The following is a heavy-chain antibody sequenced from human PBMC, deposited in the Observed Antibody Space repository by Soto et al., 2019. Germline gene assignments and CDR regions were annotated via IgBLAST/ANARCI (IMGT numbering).Heavy chain of an antibody. V-gene: IGHV3-30*03. D-gene: IGHD3-10*01. CDR3: ARCRLTMVRGVIITHYYYGMDV. CDR1: GVSFNSYD. CDR2: ISYDGSNT. Sequence: GGSLRLSCAASGVSFNSYDMHWVRQAPGKGPEWVAIISYDGSNTYYSDSVRGRFTISRDNSKDTLYLQMHSLRSEDTVVYYCARCRLTMVRGVIITHYYYGMDVWGQGTTVTVSS. J-gene: IGHJ6*02.